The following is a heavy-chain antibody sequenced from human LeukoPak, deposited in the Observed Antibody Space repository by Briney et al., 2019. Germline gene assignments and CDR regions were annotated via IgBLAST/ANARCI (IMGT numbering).Heavy chain of an antibody. CDR1: GFTFNIYW. CDR2: IKTDGIFS. V-gene: IGHV3-74*01. D-gene: IGHD4-17*01. Sequence: GGSPRLSCAASGFTFNIYWMHWVRQAPGKGLVCVSRIKTDGIFSDYADAVKGRFTISIDNAKNTLYLQMNSLRAEDSAVYYCVKDRTTVTLFDYWGQGALVTVSS. CDR3: VKDRTTVTLFDY. J-gene: IGHJ4*02.